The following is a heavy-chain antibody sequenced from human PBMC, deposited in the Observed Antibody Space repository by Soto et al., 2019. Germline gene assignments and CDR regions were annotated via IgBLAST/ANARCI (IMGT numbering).Heavy chain of an antibody. CDR1: GFSSSRYE. D-gene: IGHD3-10*01. V-gene: IGHV3-48*03. J-gene: IGHJ6*02. CDR3: ARDLPNIGRTWLGSDKYYYGMDV. Sequence: QAGGSLRLSCVASGFSSSRYELNWVRQAPGKGLEWVAYISTSGNIIHYADSVRGRFTISRDSAKNSLYLQMNSLRAEDTAVYYCARDLPNIGRTWLGSDKYYYGMDVWGQGTTVTVSS. CDR2: ISTSGNII.